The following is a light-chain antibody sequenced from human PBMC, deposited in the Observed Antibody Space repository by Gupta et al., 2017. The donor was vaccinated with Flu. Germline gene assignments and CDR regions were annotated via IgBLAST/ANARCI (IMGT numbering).Light chain of an antibody. CDR2: GAS. J-gene: IGKJ5*01. Sequence: EIVMTQSPATLSVSPGERATLSCRASQSVSSDLAWYQQRPGQAPRLLVYGASTRATGIPARFSGRGSGTEFTLTISSLQSEDFAVYYCQQYNNWPPITFGQGTRLEMK. V-gene: IGKV3-15*01. CDR3: QQYNNWPPIT. CDR1: QSVSSD.